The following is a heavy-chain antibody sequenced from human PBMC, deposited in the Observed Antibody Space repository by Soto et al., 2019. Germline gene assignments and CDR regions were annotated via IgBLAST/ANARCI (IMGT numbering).Heavy chain of an antibody. CDR1: GFSLSTRGVG. CDR2: IYWGDDK. J-gene: IGHJ6*02. D-gene: IGHD2-15*01. Sequence: QITLKESGPTLVKPTQTLTLTCTYSGFSLSTRGVGVAWIRQPPGKALEWLALIYWGDDKRYRPSLETRLTITKNTAKNQVVLTMTNVDSVDTATYYCAYLPCSGGSCYWFSYSGMDVWGQGTTVTIS. CDR3: AYLPCSGGSCYWFSYSGMDV. V-gene: IGHV2-5*02.